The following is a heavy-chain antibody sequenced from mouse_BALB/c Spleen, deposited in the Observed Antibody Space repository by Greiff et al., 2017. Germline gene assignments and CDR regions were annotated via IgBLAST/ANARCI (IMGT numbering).Heavy chain of an antibody. Sequence: DVKLVESGGGLVKPGGSLKLSCAASGFTFSSYAMSWVRQSPEKRLEWVAEISSGGSYTYYPDTVTGRFTISRDNAKNTLYLEMSSLRSEDTAMYYCARGGDYDGDYYAMDYWGQGTSVTVSS. CDR2: ISSGGSYT. V-gene: IGHV5-9-4*01. CDR1: GFTFSSYA. CDR3: ARGGDYDGDYYAMDY. D-gene: IGHD2-4*01. J-gene: IGHJ4*01.